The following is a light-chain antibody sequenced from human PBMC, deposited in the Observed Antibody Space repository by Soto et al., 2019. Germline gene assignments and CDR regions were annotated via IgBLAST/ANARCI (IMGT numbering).Light chain of an antibody. CDR2: KAS. Sequence: DIQMTQSPSTLSASVGDGVTITCRASQTITTSLAWYQQKPGKAPKLLIYKASSLESGVPSRFSGSGSGTEFTLRISSLQPDDFATYYCQQYDSYSVRTFGQGTKVEI. CDR1: QTITTS. J-gene: IGKJ1*01. CDR3: QQYDSYSVRT. V-gene: IGKV1-5*03.